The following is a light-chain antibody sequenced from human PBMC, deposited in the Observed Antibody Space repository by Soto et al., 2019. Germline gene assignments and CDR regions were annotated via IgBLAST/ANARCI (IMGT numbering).Light chain of an antibody. CDR1: QSVLYSSNNTNY. J-gene: IGKJ2*01. V-gene: IGKV4-1*01. Sequence: DIVMTQSPDSLAVSLGERANINCKSSQSVLYSSNNTNYLAWYHQRPGQPPKLLIYWASTRESGVPDRFSGSGSGTDFTLTITSLQAEDVAVYYCQQYESTPPTFGQGTKLEIK. CDR2: WAS. CDR3: QQYESTPPT.